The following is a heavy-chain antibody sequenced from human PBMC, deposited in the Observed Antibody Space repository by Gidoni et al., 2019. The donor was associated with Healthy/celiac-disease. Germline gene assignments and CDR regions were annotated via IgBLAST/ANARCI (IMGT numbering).Heavy chain of an antibody. CDR1: GGSIRRYY. J-gene: IGHJ4*02. Sequence: QVQLQESGPGLVKPSETLSLTCTVSGGSIRRYYWSWIRQPPGKGLEWSGYIYYSGSTNYNPSLKSRVTISVDTSKNQFSLKLSSVTAADTAVYYCARGGYCSGGSCYPYFDYWGQGTLVTVSS. D-gene: IGHD2-15*01. V-gene: IGHV4-59*08. CDR3: ARGGYCSGGSCYPYFDY. CDR2: IYYSGST.